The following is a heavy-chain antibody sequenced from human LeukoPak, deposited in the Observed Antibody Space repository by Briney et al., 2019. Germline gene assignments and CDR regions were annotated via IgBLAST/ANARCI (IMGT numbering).Heavy chain of an antibody. Sequence: PGGSLRHSCAASGFTFSDHYMDWVRQAPGKGLEWVGRIKNKANSYTTEYAASVKGRFTVSRDDSKNALYLQMNSLKTEDTAAYYCTREGRYCSSSSCYVCLDFWGQGTLVTVSS. V-gene: IGHV3-72*01. CDR2: IKNKANSYTT. J-gene: IGHJ4*02. CDR1: GFTFSDHY. CDR3: TREGRYCSSSSCYVCLDF. D-gene: IGHD2-2*01.